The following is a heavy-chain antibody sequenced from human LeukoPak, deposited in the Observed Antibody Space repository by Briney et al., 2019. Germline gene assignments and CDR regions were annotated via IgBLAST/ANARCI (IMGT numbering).Heavy chain of an antibody. CDR3: ARLRPSGWHFDS. CDR1: GDSISSGGSY. D-gene: IGHD6-25*01. CDR2: IYYSGST. V-gene: IGHV4-39*01. J-gene: IGHJ4*02. Sequence: SETLSLTCTVSGDSISSGGSYWGWIRQPPGKGLECIGSIYYSGSTYYNPSLKSRVTISVDTSKNQFYLNLSSVTAADTAVYYCARLRPSGWHFDSWGQGTLVTVSS.